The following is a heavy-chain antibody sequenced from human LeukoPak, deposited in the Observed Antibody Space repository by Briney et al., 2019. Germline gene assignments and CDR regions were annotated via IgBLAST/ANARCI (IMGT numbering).Heavy chain of an antibody. J-gene: IGHJ4*02. CDR1: GGSISSSSYY. Sequence: SETLSLTCTVSGGSISSSSYYWGWIRQPPGKGLEWIGSIYYSGSTYYNPSLKSRVTISVDTSKNQFSLKLSSVTAADTAVYYCARERLRFLEDFDYWGQGTLVTVSS. CDR2: IYYSGST. CDR3: ARERLRFLEDFDY. D-gene: IGHD3-3*01. V-gene: IGHV4-39*02.